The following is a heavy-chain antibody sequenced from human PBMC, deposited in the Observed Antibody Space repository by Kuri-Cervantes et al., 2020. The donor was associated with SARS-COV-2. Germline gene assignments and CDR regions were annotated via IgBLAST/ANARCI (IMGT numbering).Heavy chain of an antibody. J-gene: IGHJ4*02. CDR1: GGSISSSSYY. V-gene: IGHV4-39*01. Sequence: SETLSLTCTVSGGSISSSSYYWGWIRQPPGEGLEWIGSIYYSGSTYYNPSLKSRVTISVDTSKNQFSLKLSSVTAADTAVYYCARLVPYYDFWSGSYYFDYWGQGTLVTVSS. D-gene: IGHD3-3*01. CDR2: IYYSGST. CDR3: ARLVPYYDFWSGSYYFDY.